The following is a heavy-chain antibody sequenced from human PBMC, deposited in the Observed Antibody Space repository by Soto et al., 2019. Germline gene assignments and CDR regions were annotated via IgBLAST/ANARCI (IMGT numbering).Heavy chain of an antibody. J-gene: IGHJ4*01. CDR1: GYTFTNLY. D-gene: IGHD2-15*01. Sequence: ASVKVSCKTSGYTFTNLYMHWVRQAPGQGLEWMGWINPNSGDTNYAQKFQGWVTMTRDTSISTAYLEMSRLRSDDTAVYYCARVGGGHCSGGSCYYFNYWGQGTLVTVAA. CDR2: INPNSGDT. CDR3: ARVGGGHCSGGSCYYFNY. V-gene: IGHV1-2*04.